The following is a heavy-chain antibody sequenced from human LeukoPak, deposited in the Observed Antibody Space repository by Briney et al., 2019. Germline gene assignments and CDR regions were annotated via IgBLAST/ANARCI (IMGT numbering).Heavy chain of an antibody. Sequence: ASVKVSCKASGYTFTTYGISWVRQAPGQGLEWMGWINPNSGGTNYAQKFQGRVTMTRDTSISTAYMELSRLRSDDTAVYYCARSREAARYLYFDYXGQGXXVTVS. V-gene: IGHV1-2*02. J-gene: IGHJ4*02. CDR2: INPNSGGT. CDR1: GYTFTTYG. CDR3: ARSREAARYLYFDY. D-gene: IGHD1-26*01.